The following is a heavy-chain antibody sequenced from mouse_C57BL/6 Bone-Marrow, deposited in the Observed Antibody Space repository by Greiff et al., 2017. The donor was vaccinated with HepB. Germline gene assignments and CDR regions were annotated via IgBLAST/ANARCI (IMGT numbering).Heavy chain of an antibody. D-gene: IGHD1-1*01. CDR2: ISDGGSYT. J-gene: IGHJ2*01. CDR1: GFTFSSYA. V-gene: IGHV5-4*01. Sequence: VQLKESGGGLVKPGGSLKLSCAASGFTFSSYAMSWVRQTPEKRLEWVATISDGGSYTYYPDNVKGRFTISRDNAKNNLYLQMSHLKSEDTAMYYCARDPFTTVLFDYWGQGTTLTVSS. CDR3: ARDPFTTVLFDY.